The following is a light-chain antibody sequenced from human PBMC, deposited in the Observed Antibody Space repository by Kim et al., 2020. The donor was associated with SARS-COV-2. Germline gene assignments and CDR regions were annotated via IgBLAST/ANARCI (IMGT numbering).Light chain of an antibody. CDR2: QDS. V-gene: IGLV3-1*01. CDR1: KLGDKD. Sequence: VSPGHTASSTCPGDKLGDKDAFWYQQKPGQSPVLVIYQDSKRPSGIPGRFSGSNSGNTATLTISGTQAMDEADYYCQAWDSSTVVFGGGTQLTVL. CDR3: QAWDSSTVV. J-gene: IGLJ2*01.